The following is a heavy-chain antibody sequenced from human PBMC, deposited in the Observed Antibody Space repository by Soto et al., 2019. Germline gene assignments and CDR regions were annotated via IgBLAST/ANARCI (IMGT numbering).Heavy chain of an antibody. CDR2: ISGSGGST. V-gene: IGHV3-23*01. J-gene: IGHJ4*02. D-gene: IGHD6-13*01. CDR1: GFTLTNYA. Sequence: GGSLRLSCAASGFTLTNYAMSWVRQAPGKGLEWVSAISGSGGSTYYADSVKGRFTISRDNSKNTLYLQMNSLRAEDTAVYYCAKETTGYSSSWNDFDYWGQGTLVTVSS. CDR3: AKETTGYSSSWNDFDY.